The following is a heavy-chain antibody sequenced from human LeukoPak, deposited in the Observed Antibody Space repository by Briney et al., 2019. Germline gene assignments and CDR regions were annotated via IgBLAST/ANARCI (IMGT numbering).Heavy chain of an antibody. CDR1: GGSISSYY. V-gene: IGHV4-59*01. CDR3: ARHTCGYSYGYIPFSFDY. J-gene: IGHJ4*02. Sequence: SETLSLTCTVSGGSISSYYWSWIRQPPGKGLEWIGYIYYSGNTHYNPSLKSRVTISVDTSKNQFSLKLSSVTAADTAVYYCARHTCGYSYGYIPFSFDYWGQGTLVTVSS. D-gene: IGHD5-18*01. CDR2: IYYSGNT.